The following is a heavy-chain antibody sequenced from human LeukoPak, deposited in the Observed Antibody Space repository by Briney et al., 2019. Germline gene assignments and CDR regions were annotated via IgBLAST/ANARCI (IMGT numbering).Heavy chain of an antibody. D-gene: IGHD6-6*01. V-gene: IGHV4-4*07. CDR2: IYTSGST. CDR3: ARGGPLAARGGYGY. J-gene: IGHJ4*02. CDR1: GGSIISYY. Sequence: PSETLSLTCSAAGGSIISYYWSWIRRPAGRGREWIGFIYTSGSTNYNPSLKSRVTMSVDTSKNQFSLKLSTVTAADTAVYYCARGGPLAARGGYGYWGQGTLVTVSS.